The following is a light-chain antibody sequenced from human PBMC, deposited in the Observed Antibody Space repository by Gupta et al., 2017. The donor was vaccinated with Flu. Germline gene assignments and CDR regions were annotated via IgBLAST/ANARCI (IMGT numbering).Light chain of an antibody. CDR3: QHYDTSPLFT. J-gene: IGKJ3*01. V-gene: IGKV3-20*01. CDR2: ETS. Sequence: TVLTQSPGILYLFPGERATLSCRASQSVGTSYLAWYQQKPGQAPRLLMYETSTRAPGIPDRFSGSGSGTDFTLTISRLEPEDFAVYFCQHYDTSPLFTCGPETRLDFK. CDR1: QSVGTSY.